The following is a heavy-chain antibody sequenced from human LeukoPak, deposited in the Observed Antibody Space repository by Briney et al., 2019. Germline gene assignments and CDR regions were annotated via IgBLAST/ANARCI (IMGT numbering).Heavy chain of an antibody. Sequence: GGSLRLSCAASGFTFSSYWMSWVRQAPGKGLEWVANINQDGSEKYYVDSVKGRFNISRDNAKNSLYLQMNSLRAEDTAVCYCARDQSDYDFWSGYYQYYFDYWGQGTLVTVSS. CDR2: INQDGSEK. CDR3: ARDQSDYDFWSGYYQYYFDY. CDR1: GFTFSSYW. V-gene: IGHV3-7*01. D-gene: IGHD3-3*01. J-gene: IGHJ4*02.